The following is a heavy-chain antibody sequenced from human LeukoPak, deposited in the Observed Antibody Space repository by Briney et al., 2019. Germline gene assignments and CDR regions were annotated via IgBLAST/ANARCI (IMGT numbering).Heavy chain of an antibody. J-gene: IGHJ5*02. CDR3: ARGATDVTRWFDP. D-gene: IGHD1-1*01. Sequence: GGSLRLSCAASGFTFNTYSMSWVRQAPGKGLEWVSIISRASESIFYADSVKGRFTISRDNAKNSLYLQMNGLRAEDTAVYYCARGATDVTRWFDPWGQGTRVTVSS. CDR2: ISRASESI. CDR1: GFTFNTYS. V-gene: IGHV3-21*01.